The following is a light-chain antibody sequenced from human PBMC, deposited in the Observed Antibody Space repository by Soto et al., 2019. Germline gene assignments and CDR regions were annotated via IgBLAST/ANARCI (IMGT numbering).Light chain of an antibody. V-gene: IGKV1-39*01. Sequence: DIQMTQSPSSLSASVGDTVTISCRASQSISDHLNWYQQKPGKAPKLLIYAASSLQSGVPSRFSGSGSGTDFTLTISSLQPEDFATYYCQQSYSTPITFGQGTRLEIK. CDR2: AAS. J-gene: IGKJ5*01. CDR3: QQSYSTPIT. CDR1: QSISDH.